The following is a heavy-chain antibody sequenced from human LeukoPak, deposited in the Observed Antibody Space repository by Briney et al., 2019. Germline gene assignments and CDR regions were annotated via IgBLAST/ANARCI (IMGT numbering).Heavy chain of an antibody. D-gene: IGHD2-2*01. CDR3: AKDFVRTPQSTSGDY. CDR2: IRYDGSNK. CDR1: GFTFSSYG. J-gene: IGHJ4*02. Sequence: GGSLRLSCAASGFTFSSYGMHWVRQAPGKGLEWVAFIRYDGSNKYYADSVKGRFTISRDNSKNTLYLQMNSLRAEDTAVYYCAKDFVRTPQSTSGDYWGQGTLVTVSS. V-gene: IGHV3-30*02.